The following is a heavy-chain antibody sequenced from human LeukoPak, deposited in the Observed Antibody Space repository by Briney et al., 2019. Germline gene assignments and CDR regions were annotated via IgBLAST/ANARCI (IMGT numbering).Heavy chain of an antibody. V-gene: IGHV3-30-3*01. CDR2: ISYDGSNK. CDR1: GFTFSSYA. D-gene: IGHD5-24*01. CDR3: ARKEMEFDY. J-gene: IGHJ4*02. Sequence: GRSLRLSCAASGFTFSSYAMHWVRQAPGKGLVWVAVISYDGSNKYYADSVKGRFTISRDNSKNTLYLQMNSLRAEDTAVYYCARKEMEFDYWGQGTLVTVSS.